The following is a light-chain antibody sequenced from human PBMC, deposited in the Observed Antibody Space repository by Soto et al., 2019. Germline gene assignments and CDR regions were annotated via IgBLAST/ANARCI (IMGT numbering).Light chain of an antibody. CDR2: DVS. J-gene: IGLJ2*01. CDR3: TSFTDTGTVI. V-gene: IGLV2-14*03. Sequence: SALTQPASVSGSPGQSFTISCTGTSSDVGAYHSVSWYQQHPGKAPKLIIFDVSNRPSGVSDRFSGSKSGNTASLTISGLQAEDEADYYCTSFTDTGTVIFGGGTKVTVL. CDR1: SSDVGAYHS.